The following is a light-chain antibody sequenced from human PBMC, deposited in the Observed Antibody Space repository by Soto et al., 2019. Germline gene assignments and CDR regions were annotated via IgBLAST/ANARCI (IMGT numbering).Light chain of an antibody. CDR3: CSYAGDSTPYV. CDR1: SSDVGGYNY. Sequence: QSVLTQPASVSGSPGQSITISCTGTSSDVGGYNYVSWYQQHPGKAPKLMIYEGTKRPSGVSNRFSGSKSGNTASLTISGLQAEDEADYYCCSYAGDSTPYVFGTGTKLTVL. V-gene: IGLV2-23*01. CDR2: EGT. J-gene: IGLJ1*01.